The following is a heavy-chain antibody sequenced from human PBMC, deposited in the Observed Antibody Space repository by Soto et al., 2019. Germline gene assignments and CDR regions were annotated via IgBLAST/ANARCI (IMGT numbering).Heavy chain of an antibody. Sequence: ASVKVSCKASGYTFTSYDIKWVRQATGQGLEWMGWMNPNSGNTGYAQKFQGRVTMTRNTSISTAYMELSSLRSEDTAVYYCARGLGYSYGPNYYYYYYMDVWGKGTTVTVSS. J-gene: IGHJ6*03. CDR1: GYTFTSYD. V-gene: IGHV1-8*01. D-gene: IGHD5-18*01. CDR2: MNPNSGNT. CDR3: ARGLGYSYGPNYYYYYYMDV.